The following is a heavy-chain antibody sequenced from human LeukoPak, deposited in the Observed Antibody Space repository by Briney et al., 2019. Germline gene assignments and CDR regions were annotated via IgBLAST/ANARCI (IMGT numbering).Heavy chain of an antibody. Sequence: SETLSLTCTVSGGSISSYYWSWLRQPPGKGLEWIGYIYYSGSTNYNPSLKSRVTISVDTSKNQFSLKLSSVTAADTAVYYCARDHGGAAAATNWFDPWGQGTLVTVSS. CDR3: ARDHGGAAAATNWFDP. V-gene: IGHV4-59*01. J-gene: IGHJ5*02. CDR2: IYYSGST. D-gene: IGHD6-13*01. CDR1: GGSISSYY.